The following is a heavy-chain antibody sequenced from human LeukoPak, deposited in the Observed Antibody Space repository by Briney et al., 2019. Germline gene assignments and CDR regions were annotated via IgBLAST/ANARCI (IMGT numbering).Heavy chain of an antibody. CDR1: GFTFSSYA. CDR2: ISGSGGST. D-gene: IGHD3-3*01. J-gene: IGHJ4*02. V-gene: IGHV3-23*01. Sequence: PGGSLRLSCAASGFTFSSYAMSWVRQAPGKGLEWVSAISGSGGSTYYADSVKGRFTISRDNSKNTLYLQMNSLRAEDTAVYYCAKDPTDFWSGYGYYFDYWAREPWSPSPQ. CDR3: AKDPTDFWSGYGYYFDY.